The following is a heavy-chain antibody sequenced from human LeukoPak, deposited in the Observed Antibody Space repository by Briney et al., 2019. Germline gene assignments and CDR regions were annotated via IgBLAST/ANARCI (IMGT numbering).Heavy chain of an antibody. CDR1: GFTFSSYW. V-gene: IGHV3-23*01. D-gene: IGHD3-22*01. CDR3: AKDPNYYDSDGMDV. Sequence: GGSLRLSCAASGFTFSSYWMSWVRQAPGKGLEWVSAISGSGGSTYYADSVKSRFTISRDNSKNTLYLQMNSLRAEDTAVYYCAKDPNYYDSDGMDVWGQGTTVTVSS. J-gene: IGHJ6*02. CDR2: ISGSGGST.